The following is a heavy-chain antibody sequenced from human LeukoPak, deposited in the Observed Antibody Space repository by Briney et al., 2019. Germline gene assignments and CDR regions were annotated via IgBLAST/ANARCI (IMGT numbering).Heavy chain of an antibody. CDR2: ISSSSSTI. Sequence: GGSLRLSCAASGFTFSSYSMNWVRQAPGKGLEWVSYISSSSSTIYYADSVKGRFTISRDNAKNSLYLQMNSLRAEDTAVYYCARGFPGDYYYMDVWGKGTTVTVSS. J-gene: IGHJ6*03. CDR1: GFTFSSYS. V-gene: IGHV3-48*01. CDR3: ARGFPGDYYYMDV.